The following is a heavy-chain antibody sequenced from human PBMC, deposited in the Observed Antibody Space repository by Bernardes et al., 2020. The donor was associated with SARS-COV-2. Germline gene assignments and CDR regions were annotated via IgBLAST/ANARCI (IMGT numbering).Heavy chain of an antibody. J-gene: IGHJ3*02. CDR1: GFTFSDYY. CDR3: ATTNTAMDPDAFDI. D-gene: IGHD5-18*01. V-gene: IGHV3-11*01. Sequence: GGSLRLSCAASGFTFSDYYMSWIRQAPGKGLEWVSYISSSGSTIYYADSVKGRFTISRDNAKNSLYLQMNSLRAEDTAVYYCATTNTAMDPDAFDIWGQGTMVTVSS. CDR2: ISSSGSTI.